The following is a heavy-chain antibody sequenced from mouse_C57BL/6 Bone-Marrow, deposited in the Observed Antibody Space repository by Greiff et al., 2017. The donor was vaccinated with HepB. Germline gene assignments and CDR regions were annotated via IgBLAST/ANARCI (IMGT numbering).Heavy chain of an antibody. D-gene: IGHD2-4*01. Sequence: VQLQQPGAELVKPGASVKMSCKASGYTFTSYWITWVKQRPGQGLEWIGDIYPGSGSTNYNEKFKSKATLTVDTSSNTAYLQLSSLTSEDTAVYYCTSLIYYYAMDYWGQGTSVTVSS. CDR2: IYPGSGST. J-gene: IGHJ4*01. CDR1: GYTFTSYW. V-gene: IGHV1-55*01. CDR3: TSLIYYYAMDY.